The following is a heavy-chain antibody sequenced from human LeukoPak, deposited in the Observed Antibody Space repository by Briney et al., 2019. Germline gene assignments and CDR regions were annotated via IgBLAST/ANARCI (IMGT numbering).Heavy chain of an antibody. CDR2: ISSSSSYI. V-gene: IGHV3-21*01. CDR3: ARDPRYFDWLQLGRLDYYYMDV. D-gene: IGHD3-9*01. Sequence: PGGSLRLSCAASGFTFSSYSMNWVRQAPGKGLEWVSSISSSSSYIYYADSVKGRFTISRDNAKNSLYLQMNSLRAEDTAVYYCARDPRYFDWLQLGRLDYYYMDVWGKGTTVTISS. J-gene: IGHJ6*03. CDR1: GFTFSSYS.